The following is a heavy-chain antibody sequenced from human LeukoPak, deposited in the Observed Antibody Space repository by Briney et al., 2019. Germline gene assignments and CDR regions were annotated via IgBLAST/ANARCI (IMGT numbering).Heavy chain of an antibody. J-gene: IGHJ4*02. D-gene: IGHD2-15*01. V-gene: IGHV3-21*01. CDR2: IGSTGAYI. CDR3: ARDRWELLRSVDY. CDR1: GFAFSSYS. Sequence: GGSLRLSCAASGFAFSSYSMNWVRQAPGKGLEWLSSIGSTGAYIFYADSVKGRFTISRDNAKNSLYLQMNSLRAEDTAIYYCARDRWELLRSVDYWGQGTLVTVSS.